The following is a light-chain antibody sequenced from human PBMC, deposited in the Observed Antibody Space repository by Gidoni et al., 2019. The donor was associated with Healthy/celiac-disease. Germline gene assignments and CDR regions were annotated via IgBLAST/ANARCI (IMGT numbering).Light chain of an antibody. CDR2: DKS. J-gene: IGLJ2*01. CDR1: SANIGNKY. Sequence: SVSTQPPSVSAPPAQKATISCAGSSANIGNKYGSCDQQLPGTAPKLLIWDKSKRPSGIPDRFSGSKSGTSATLGITGLQTGDEADYYGGTWDSSLSSVVFGGGTKLTVL. CDR3: GTWDSSLSSVV. V-gene: IGLV1-51*01.